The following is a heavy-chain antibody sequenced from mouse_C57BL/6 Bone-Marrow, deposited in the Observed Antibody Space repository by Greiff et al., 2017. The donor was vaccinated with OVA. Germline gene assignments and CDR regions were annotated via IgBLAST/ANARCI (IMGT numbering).Heavy chain of an antibody. Sequence: QVQLQQSGSELRSPGSSVKLSCKDFDSEVFPIAYMSWVRQKPGHGFEWIGGILPSIGRTIYGEKFEDKATLDADTLSNTAYLELNSLTSEDSAIYYCARRGVYYYGYSYFDVWGTGTTVTVSS. J-gene: IGHJ1*03. CDR1: DSEVFPIAY. V-gene: IGHV15-2*01. CDR2: ILPSIGRT. D-gene: IGHD1-1*01. CDR3: ARRGVYYYGYSYFDV.